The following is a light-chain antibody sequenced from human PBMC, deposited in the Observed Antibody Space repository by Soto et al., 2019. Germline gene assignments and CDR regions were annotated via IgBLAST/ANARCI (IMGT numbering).Light chain of an antibody. V-gene: IGKV1-5*03. Sequence: DIRMTQSPSTLSASVGDRVTITCRASQSISTRLAWYQQKPGRAPNLLIYKATDLKTAVPSRCSGSGSATEFTPLSTTLHPDEYAAYYCQHSGTFGQGAKVDIK. J-gene: IGKJ1*01. CDR1: QSISTR. CDR2: KAT. CDR3: QHSGT.